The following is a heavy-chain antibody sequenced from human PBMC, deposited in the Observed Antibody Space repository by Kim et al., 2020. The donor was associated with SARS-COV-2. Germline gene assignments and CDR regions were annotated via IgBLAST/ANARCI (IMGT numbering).Heavy chain of an antibody. V-gene: IGHV3-9*01. J-gene: IGHJ4*02. CDR3: AKDKREMATIYYFDY. CDR1: GFTFGDYA. Sequence: GGSLRLSCAASGFTFGDYAMHWVRQAPGKGLEWVSGISWNSGSIGYADSVKGRFTISRDNAKNSLYLQMNSLRAEDTALYYCAKDKREMATIYYFDYWGQGTLVTVSS. D-gene: IGHD5-12*01. CDR2: ISWNSGSI.